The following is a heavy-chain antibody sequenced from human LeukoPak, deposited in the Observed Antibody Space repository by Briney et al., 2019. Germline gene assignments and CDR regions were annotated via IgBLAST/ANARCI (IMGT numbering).Heavy chain of an antibody. Sequence: GGSLRLSCAASGFTFSNAWMSWVRQAPGKGLEWVGRIKSKTDGGTTDYAAPVKGRFAISRDDSKNTLYLQMNSLKTEDTAVYYCARIRGNFDWFNWFDPWGQGTLVTVSS. CDR3: ARIRGNFDWFNWFDP. CDR1: GFTFSNAW. V-gene: IGHV3-15*01. CDR2: IKSKTDGGTT. J-gene: IGHJ5*02. D-gene: IGHD3-9*01.